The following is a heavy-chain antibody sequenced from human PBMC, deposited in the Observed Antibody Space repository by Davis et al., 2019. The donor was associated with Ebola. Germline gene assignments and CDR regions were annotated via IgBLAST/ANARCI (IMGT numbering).Heavy chain of an antibody. CDR3: AKDLAAYYDFWSGYHDY. D-gene: IGHD3-3*01. Sequence: GGSLRLSCAASGFTFSSYGMHWVRQAPGKGLEWGAVISYDGSNKYYADSVKGRFTISRDNSKNTLYLQMNSLRAEDTAVYYCAKDLAAYYDFWSGYHDYWGQGTLVTVSS. CDR2: ISYDGSNK. V-gene: IGHV3-30*18. J-gene: IGHJ4*02. CDR1: GFTFSSYG.